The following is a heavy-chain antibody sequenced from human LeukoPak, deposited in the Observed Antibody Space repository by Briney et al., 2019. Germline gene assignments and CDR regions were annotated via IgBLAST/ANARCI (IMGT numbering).Heavy chain of an antibody. V-gene: IGHV3-53*01. Sequence: GGSLRLPCAASGFTVSSNYMSWVRQAPGKGLEWVSVIYSGGSTYYADSVKGRFTISRDNSKNTLYLQMNSLRAEDTAVYYCARDLIVVVPAAHYYYYGMDVWGQGTTVTVSS. D-gene: IGHD2-2*01. CDR3: ARDLIVVVPAAHYYYYGMDV. CDR1: GFTVSSNY. CDR2: IYSGGST. J-gene: IGHJ6*02.